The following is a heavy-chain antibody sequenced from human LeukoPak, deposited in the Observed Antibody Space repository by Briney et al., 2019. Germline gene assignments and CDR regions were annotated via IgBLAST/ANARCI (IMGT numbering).Heavy chain of an antibody. J-gene: IGHJ4*02. Sequence: ASVKVSCKTSVNIFPKYGVNWVRQAPGRGLEWMGWISAYTGEAVYAPDLQDRVTMTTDTSTNTAYMDQRSLRSDDTAFYFCALTDTDDFLDSWGQGTLVAVSS. CDR3: ALTDTDDFLDS. V-gene: IGHV1-18*01. D-gene: IGHD7-27*01. CDR1: VNIFPKYG. CDR2: ISAYTGEA.